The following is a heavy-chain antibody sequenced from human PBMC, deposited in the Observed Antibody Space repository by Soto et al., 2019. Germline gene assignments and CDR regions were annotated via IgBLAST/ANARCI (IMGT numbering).Heavy chain of an antibody. CDR2: IRSKAYGGTT. J-gene: IGHJ4*02. CDR3: AREEGDFLSGITKYPDY. V-gene: IGHV3-49*03. D-gene: IGHD3-3*01. CDR1: GFTIGDYA. Sequence: GGLLRLSNTASGFTIGDYAMSWFRQAPGRGLEWVGFIRSKAYGGTTEYAAAVKGRFTISRDDSKSIAYLQMNSLKTEDTAVYYCAREEGDFLSGITKYPDYWGKGTLVTVSP.